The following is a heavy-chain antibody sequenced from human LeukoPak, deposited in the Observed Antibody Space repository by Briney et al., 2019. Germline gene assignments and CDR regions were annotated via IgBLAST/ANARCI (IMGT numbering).Heavy chain of an antibody. CDR2: INPNSGGT. CDR3: ARDLMGPQYYDILTGSHKNWFDP. D-gene: IGHD3-9*01. J-gene: IGHJ5*02. Sequence: GASVKVSCKASGYTFTGYYMHWVRQAPGQGLEWMGWINPNSGGTNYAQKFQGRVTMTRDTSISTAYMELSRLRSDDTAVYYCARDLMGPQYYDILTGSHKNWFDPWGQGTLVTVSS. CDR1: GYTFTGYY. V-gene: IGHV1-2*02.